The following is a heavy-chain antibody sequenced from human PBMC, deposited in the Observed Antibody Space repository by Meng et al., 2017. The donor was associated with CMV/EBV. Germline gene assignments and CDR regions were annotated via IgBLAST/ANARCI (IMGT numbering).Heavy chain of an antibody. D-gene: IGHD3-3*01. J-gene: IGHJ4*02. CDR3: ARASYDFWSGYYSLYFDY. V-gene: IGHV4-59*01. Sequence: GSLRLSCAVYGGSFSGYYWSWIRQPPGKGLEWIGYIYYSGSTNYNPSLKSRVTISVDTSKNQFSLKLSSVTAADTAVYYCARASYDFWSGYYSLYFDYWGQGTLVTVSS. CDR1: GGSFSGYY. CDR2: IYYSGST.